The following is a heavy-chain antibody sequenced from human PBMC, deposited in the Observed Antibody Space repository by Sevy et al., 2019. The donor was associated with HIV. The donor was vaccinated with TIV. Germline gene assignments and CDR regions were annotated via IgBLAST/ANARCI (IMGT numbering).Heavy chain of an antibody. J-gene: IGHJ4*02. CDR2: TRNKADSYTT. Sequence: GGSLRLSCAASGFTFSDHYMEWVRQAPGKGLEWVGRTRNKADSYTTEYAASVKGRFTISRDDSKNSLYLQMNSLNTEDTAVYYCATHAGIAAAGRVFDYWGQGSLVTVSS. V-gene: IGHV3-72*01. CDR3: ATHAGIAAAGRVFDY. D-gene: IGHD6-13*01. CDR1: GFTFSDHY.